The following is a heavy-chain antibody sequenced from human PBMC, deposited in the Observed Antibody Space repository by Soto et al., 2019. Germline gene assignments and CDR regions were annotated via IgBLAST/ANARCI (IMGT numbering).Heavy chain of an antibody. Sequence: ETLSLTCAVYGGSFSGYYWSWIRQPPGKGLEWIGEINHSGSTNYNPSLKSRVTISVDTSKNQFSLQLNSVTPEDTAVYFCARQSRGGMDVWGQGATVTVSS. CDR3: ARQSRGGMDV. J-gene: IGHJ6*02. CDR1: GGSFSGYY. V-gene: IGHV4-34*01. CDR2: INHSGST.